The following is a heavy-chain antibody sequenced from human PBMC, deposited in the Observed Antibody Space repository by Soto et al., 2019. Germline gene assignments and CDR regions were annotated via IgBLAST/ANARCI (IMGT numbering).Heavy chain of an antibody. D-gene: IGHD6-19*01. CDR2: INPSGGST. CDR3: AIVHRIAVAGTFLDY. V-gene: IGHV1-46*01. Sequence: QVQLVQSGAEVKKPGASVKVSCKASGYTFTSYYMHWVRQAPGQGLEWMGIINPSGGSTSYAQKFQGRVTMTRDTSTSTVYMELSSLRSEDTAVYYCAIVHRIAVAGTFLDYWGQGTLVTVSS. J-gene: IGHJ4*02. CDR1: GYTFTSYY.